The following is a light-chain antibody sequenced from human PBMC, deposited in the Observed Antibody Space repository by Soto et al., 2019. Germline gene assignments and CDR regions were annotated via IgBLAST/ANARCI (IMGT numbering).Light chain of an antibody. CDR1: QSVSSSY. V-gene: IGKV3-20*01. J-gene: IGKJ3*01. CDR2: GAS. CDR3: QQYGSSPFT. Sequence: EIVLTQSPGTLSLSPGERATLSCRASQSVSSSYLAWYQQKPGQAPRLLIYGASNRATGIPDRFSGSGSGTDFTLTISRLEPDDSAVYYCQQYGSSPFTFGPGTKVDIK.